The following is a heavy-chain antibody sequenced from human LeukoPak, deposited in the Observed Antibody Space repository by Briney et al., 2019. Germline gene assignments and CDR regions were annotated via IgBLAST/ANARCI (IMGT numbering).Heavy chain of an antibody. J-gene: IGHJ4*02. CDR3: AKDRAGAD. CDR1: GFTFAKYA. CDR2: ISGSGNVT. Sequence: GGSLKLSCVGSGFTFAKYAMTWVREAPGKGLEWVSVISGSGNVTYYSESVKGRFTISRDNSKRTLYLQMDSLRADDTAIYYCAKDRAGADWGQGTLVLVSS. V-gene: IGHV3-23*01.